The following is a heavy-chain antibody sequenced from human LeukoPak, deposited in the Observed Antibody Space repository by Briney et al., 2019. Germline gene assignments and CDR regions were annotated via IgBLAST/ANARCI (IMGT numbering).Heavy chain of an antibody. CDR2: ISGSGGST. D-gene: IGHD1-26*01. CDR3: AKDRGVQKVGATYYFDY. Sequence: PGGSLRLSCAASGFTFSSYAMSWVRRAPGKGLEWVSAISGSGGSTYYADSVKGRFTISRDNSKNTLYLQMNSLRAEDTAVYYCAKDRGVQKVGATYYFDYWGQGTLDTVSS. V-gene: IGHV3-23*01. CDR1: GFTFSSYA. J-gene: IGHJ4*02.